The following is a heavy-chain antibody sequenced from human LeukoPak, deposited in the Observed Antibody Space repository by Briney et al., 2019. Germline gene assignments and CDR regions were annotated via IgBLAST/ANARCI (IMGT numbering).Heavy chain of an antibody. CDR1: VFTVNSNH. V-gene: IGHV3-53*01. J-gene: IGHJ4*02. CDR2: IYSGGST. CDR3: ARGTYSYGSPYYFDY. D-gene: IGHD5-18*01. Sequence: GGSLRLSCAASVFTVNSNHISWVRHAPGKGLEWVLVIYSGGSTYYADSVKGRFTISRDNSKNTLYLQMNSLRAEDTAVYYCARGTYSYGSPYYFDYWGQGTLVTVSS.